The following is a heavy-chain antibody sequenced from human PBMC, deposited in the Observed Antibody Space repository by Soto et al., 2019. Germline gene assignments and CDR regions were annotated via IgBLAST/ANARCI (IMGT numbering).Heavy chain of an antibody. V-gene: IGHV4-30-2*01. D-gene: IGHD2-2*01. Sequence: PSETLSLTCAVPGGSISSGGYSWSWIRQPPGKGLEWIGYIYHSGSTYYNPSLKSRVTISVDRSKNQFSLKLSSVTAADTAVYYCARNIVVVPAAPLGWFDPWGQGTLVTVSS. CDR2: IYHSGST. CDR3: ARNIVVVPAAPLGWFDP. CDR1: GGSISSGGYS. J-gene: IGHJ5*02.